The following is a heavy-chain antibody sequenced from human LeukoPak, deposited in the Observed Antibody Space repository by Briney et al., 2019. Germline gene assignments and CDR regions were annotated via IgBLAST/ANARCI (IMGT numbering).Heavy chain of an antibody. Sequence: GESLKISCQGSGYDSGVSFTSHSIAWVRQMPGKGLEWMGIIYPRDSTTLYSPSFQGQVTISADTSIHTAYLQWISLKDSDTAMYYCARHWPVATMRGPSDYWGQGTLVTVSS. CDR2: IYPRDSTT. V-gene: IGHV5-51*01. J-gene: IGHJ4*02. CDR3: ARHWPVATMRGPSDY. D-gene: IGHD5-12*01. CDR1: GYDSGVSFTSHS.